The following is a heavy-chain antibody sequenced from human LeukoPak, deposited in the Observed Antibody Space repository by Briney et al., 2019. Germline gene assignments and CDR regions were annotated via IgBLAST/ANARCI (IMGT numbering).Heavy chain of an antibody. CDR2: IIPIFGTA. CDR3: AGGSSGWWANYFDY. V-gene: IGHV1-69*05. Sequence: GSSVKVSCKASGGTFSSYAISWVRQAPGQGLEWMGGIIPIFGTANYAQKFQGRVTITTDESTSTAYMELSSLRSEDTAVCYCAGGSSGWWANYFDYWGQGTLVTVSS. D-gene: IGHD6-19*01. CDR1: GGTFSSYA. J-gene: IGHJ4*02.